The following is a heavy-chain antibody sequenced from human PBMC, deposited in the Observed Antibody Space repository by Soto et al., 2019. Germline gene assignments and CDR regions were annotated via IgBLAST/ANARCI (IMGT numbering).Heavy chain of an antibody. Sequence: SETLSLTCAVYGGSFSGYYWSWIRQPPGKGLEWIGEINHSGSTNYNPSLKSRVTISVDTSKNQFSLKLSSVTAADTAVYYCARDHSSGWYRRSDAFDIWGQGTMVTVSS. V-gene: IGHV4-34*01. CDR1: GGSFSGYY. J-gene: IGHJ3*02. D-gene: IGHD6-19*01. CDR3: ARDHSSGWYRRSDAFDI. CDR2: INHSGST.